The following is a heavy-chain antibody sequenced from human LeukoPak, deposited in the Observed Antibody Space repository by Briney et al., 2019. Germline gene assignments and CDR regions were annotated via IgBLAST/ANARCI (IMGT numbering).Heavy chain of an antibody. J-gene: IGHJ4*02. Sequence: GGSLRLSCAASGFTFSHYWMSWVRQAPGKGLEWVSAISGSGGSTYYADSVKGRFTISRDNSKNTLYLQMNSLRAEDTAVYYCATDYYYDSSGYYFDYWGQGTLVTVSS. CDR1: GFTFSHYW. CDR3: ATDYYYDSSGYYFDY. D-gene: IGHD3-22*01. CDR2: ISGSGGST. V-gene: IGHV3-23*01.